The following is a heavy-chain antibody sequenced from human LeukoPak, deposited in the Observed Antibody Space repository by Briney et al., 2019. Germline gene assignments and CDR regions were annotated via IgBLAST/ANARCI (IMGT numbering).Heavy chain of an antibody. CDR1: GYTFTSYY. V-gene: IGHV1-46*01. J-gene: IGHJ6*02. CDR2: INPSGGST. Sequence: ASVKVSCKASGYTFTSYYVHWVRQAPGQGLEWMGIINPSGGSTSYAQKFQGRVTMTRDTSTSTVYMELSSLRSEDTAVYYCASPYCSGGSCYGMDVWGQGTTVTVSS. CDR3: ASPYCSGGSCYGMDV. D-gene: IGHD2-15*01.